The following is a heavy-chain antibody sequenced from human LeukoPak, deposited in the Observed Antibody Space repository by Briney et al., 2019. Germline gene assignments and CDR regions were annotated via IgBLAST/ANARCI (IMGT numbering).Heavy chain of an antibody. CDR3: GRDLNWNQIDY. CDR1: GFTFNIHW. V-gene: IGHV3-74*01. D-gene: IGHD1-20*01. J-gene: IGHJ4*02. Sequence: PGGSLSLSSAASGFTFNIHWMHWVRQAPGKGLVWVSRTNTDGSSTDYADSVKGRFTISRDNAKNTLYLQMNSLRAEDTAVYYCGRDLNWNQIDYWGQGPLVPVSS. CDR2: TNTDGSST.